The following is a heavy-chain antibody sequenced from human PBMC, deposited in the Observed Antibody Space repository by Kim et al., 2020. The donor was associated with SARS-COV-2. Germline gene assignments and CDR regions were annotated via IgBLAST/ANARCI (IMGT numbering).Heavy chain of an antibody. CDR3: ARGPHDSGSSESDPLGY. CDR1: GYTFTTYD. CDR2: MNPRSGNT. D-gene: IGHD3-10*01. J-gene: IGHJ4*02. Sequence: ASVKVSCRAFGYTFTTYDINWVRQVTGQGLEWLGWMNPRSGNTGYAQKFQGRVTMTGDTSISTAYMELSSLQYADTAVYYCARGPHDSGSSESDPLGYWGQGTLVTVPP. V-gene: IGHV1-8*01.